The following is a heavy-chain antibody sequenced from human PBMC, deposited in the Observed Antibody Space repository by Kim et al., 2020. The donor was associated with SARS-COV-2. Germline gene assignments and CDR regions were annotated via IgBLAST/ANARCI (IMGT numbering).Heavy chain of an antibody. D-gene: IGHD6-19*01. CDR1: GFTFDDYA. CDR2: ISRDGGEI. J-gene: IGHJ4*02. CDR3: VRGQQWLIKN. V-gene: IGHV3-43*02. Sequence: GGSLRLSCAASGFTFDDYAIQWVRQVPGKGLEWVSLISRDGGEIKYADSVKGRFTISRDNSKKSVYLQMNSLRSEDTALYYGVRGQQWLIKNWGQRTQVTVSS.